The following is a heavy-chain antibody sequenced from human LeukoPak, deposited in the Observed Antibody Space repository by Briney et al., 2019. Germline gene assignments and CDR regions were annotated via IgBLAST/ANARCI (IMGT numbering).Heavy chain of an antibody. Sequence: GGSLRLSCAASGFTFSSYGMHWVRQAPGKGLEWVADISYDGSNKYYADSVKGRFTISRDNSKNTLYLQMNSLRAEDTAVYYCAKDSSRIVGATASLYYYYYGMDVWGQGTTVTVSS. V-gene: IGHV3-30*18. D-gene: IGHD1-26*01. J-gene: IGHJ6*02. CDR3: AKDSSRIVGATASLYYYYYGMDV. CDR1: GFTFSSYG. CDR2: ISYDGSNK.